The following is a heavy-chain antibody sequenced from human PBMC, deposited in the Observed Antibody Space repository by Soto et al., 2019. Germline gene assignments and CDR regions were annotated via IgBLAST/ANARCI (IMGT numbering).Heavy chain of an antibody. V-gene: IGHV1-69*01. D-gene: IGHD3-10*02. CDR2: IIPVFGTT. CDR3: ARGGGPYVWFNEF. J-gene: IGHJ4*02. Sequence: QVQLVQSGPEVKKPGSSVKVSCNDSGGLFSSFAISWVRQAPGQGLEWLGGIIPVFGTTNYAEKFQDRVTITADESTNTAYLELTSLISGDTAVYYCARGGGPYVWFNEFWGQGTLVTVSS. CDR1: GGLFSSFA.